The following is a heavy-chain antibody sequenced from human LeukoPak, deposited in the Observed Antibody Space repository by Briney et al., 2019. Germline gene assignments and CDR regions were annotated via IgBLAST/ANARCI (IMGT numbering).Heavy chain of an antibody. CDR3: AKPASVPVVYAPATAAFYI. Sequence: GGSLRLSCAASGVTFSSYAMSWVRQAPGKGLERGSALSGSGGRTYSAAPLKGRFTTPRANSKNTLYLQMTSLRAEERVVYSCAKPASVPVVYAPATAAFYIWGQAPMVTVSS. V-gene: IGHV3-23*01. CDR2: LSGSGGRT. D-gene: IGHD2-8*01. CDR1: GVTFSSYA. J-gene: IGHJ3*02.